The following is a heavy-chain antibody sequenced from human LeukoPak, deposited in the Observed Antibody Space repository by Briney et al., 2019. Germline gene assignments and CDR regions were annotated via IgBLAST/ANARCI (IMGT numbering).Heavy chain of an antibody. CDR3: ARVEVGWGRRPKAFDT. V-gene: IGHV1-24*01. CDR1: GYTLSELS. D-gene: IGHD3-16*01. J-gene: IGHJ3*02. Sequence: ASVKVSCKVSGYTLSELSMSWVRQTPGKGLEWMGGFDPEDGETIYAQKFQGRFTMNEDTSTDTAYMELSSLRSEDTAVYYCARVEVGWGRRPKAFDTWGQGKMVPASS. CDR2: FDPEDGET.